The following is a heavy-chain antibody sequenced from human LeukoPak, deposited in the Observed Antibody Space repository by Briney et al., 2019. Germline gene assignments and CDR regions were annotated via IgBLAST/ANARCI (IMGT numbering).Heavy chain of an antibody. V-gene: IGHV4-39*01. CDR1: GGSISSNNYY. Sequence: PSETLSLTCSVSGGSISSNNYYWGWIRQPPGKGLEWIGSIYYSGSTYYNPSLKSRVTISVDTSKNQFSLKLSSVTAADTAVYYCAALRGYSYGTHYYYYYYMDVWGKGTTVTISS. J-gene: IGHJ6*03. CDR3: AALRGYSYGTHYYYYYYMDV. CDR2: IYYSGST. D-gene: IGHD5-18*01.